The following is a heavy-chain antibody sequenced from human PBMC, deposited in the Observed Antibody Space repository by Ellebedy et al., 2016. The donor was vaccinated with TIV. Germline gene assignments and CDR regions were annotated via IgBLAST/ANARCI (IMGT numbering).Heavy chain of an antibody. Sequence: GESLKISCVASGFTFSSYAMCWVRQAPGKGLEWVSTISDSGGNKHFPDSVKGRFTISRDNSRNTVYLQMNNLRAEDTAVYYCARDSGRRRSWDNDYWGQGTLVTVSS. D-gene: IGHD3-10*01. J-gene: IGHJ4*02. CDR1: GFTFSSYA. CDR3: ARDSGRRRSWDNDY. CDR2: ISDSGGNK. V-gene: IGHV3-23*01.